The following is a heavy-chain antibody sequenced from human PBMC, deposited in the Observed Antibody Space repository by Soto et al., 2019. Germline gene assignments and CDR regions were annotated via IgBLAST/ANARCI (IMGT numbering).Heavy chain of an antibody. CDR2: ISGSGGST. V-gene: IGHV3-23*01. J-gene: IGHJ3*02. CDR1: GFTFSSYA. CDR3: AKDRDSSGYPLYDAFDI. D-gene: IGHD3-22*01. Sequence: EVQLLESGGGLVQPGGSLRLSCAASGFTFSSYAMRWIRQAPGKGLEWVSAISGSGGSTYYADSVKGRFTISRDNSKNTLYLQMNSLRAEDTAVYYCAKDRDSSGYPLYDAFDIWGQGTMVTVSS.